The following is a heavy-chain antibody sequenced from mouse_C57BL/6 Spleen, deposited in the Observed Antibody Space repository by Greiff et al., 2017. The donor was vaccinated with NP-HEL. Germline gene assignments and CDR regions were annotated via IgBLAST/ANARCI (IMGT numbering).Heavy chain of an antibody. CDR3: ARENYYYGSSYGNFDY. V-gene: IGHV3-1*01. J-gene: IGHJ2*01. CDR2: ISYSGST. Sequence: EVQLQESGPGMVKPSQSLSLTCTVTGYSITSGYDWHWIRHFPGNKLEWMGYISYSGSTNYNPSLKSRISITHDTSKNHFFLKLNSVTTEDTATYYCARENYYYGSSYGNFDYWGQGTTLTVSS. D-gene: IGHD1-1*01. CDR1: GYSITSGYD.